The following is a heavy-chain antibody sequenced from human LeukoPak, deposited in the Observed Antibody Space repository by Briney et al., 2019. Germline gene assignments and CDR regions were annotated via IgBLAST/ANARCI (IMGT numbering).Heavy chain of an antibody. CDR1: GFTVSSNE. J-gene: IGHJ4*02. CDR3: ARVVQLWFNFDY. D-gene: IGHD5-18*01. Sequence: GGSLRLSCAASGFTVSSNEMSWVRQAPGKGLEWVSSISGGSTYYADSRKGRFTISRDNSKNTLHLQMNSLRAEDTAVYYCARVVQLWFNFDYWGQGTLVTVSS. V-gene: IGHV3-38-3*01. CDR2: ISGGST.